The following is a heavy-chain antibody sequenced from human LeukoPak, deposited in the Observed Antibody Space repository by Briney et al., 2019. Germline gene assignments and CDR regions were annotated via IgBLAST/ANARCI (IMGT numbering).Heavy chain of an antibody. CDR1: GYTLTELS. V-gene: IGHV1-24*01. CDR2: FDPEDGET. D-gene: IGHD6-13*01. CDR3: ATGIAAAGTPPYY. Sequence: SVKVSCKVSGYTLTELSMHWVRQAPGKGLEWMGGFDPEDGETIYAQKSQGRVTMTEDTSTDTAYMELSSLRSEDTAVYYCATGIAAAGTPPYYWGQGTLVTVSS. J-gene: IGHJ4*02.